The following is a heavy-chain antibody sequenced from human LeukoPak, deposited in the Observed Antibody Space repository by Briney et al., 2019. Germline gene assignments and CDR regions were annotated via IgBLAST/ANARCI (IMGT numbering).Heavy chain of an antibody. Sequence: GGSLRLSCAASGFTFSNYNMNWVRQAPGKGLEWVSSISVTSNYIYYADSVKGRFTISRDNAKDSLFLQMNSLGADDTAVYYCARAVDESGFGELLYTLDYWGQGTLVTVSS. CDR2: ISVTSNYI. CDR1: GFTFSNYN. V-gene: IGHV3-21*01. J-gene: IGHJ4*02. D-gene: IGHD3-10*01. CDR3: ARAVDESGFGELLYTLDY.